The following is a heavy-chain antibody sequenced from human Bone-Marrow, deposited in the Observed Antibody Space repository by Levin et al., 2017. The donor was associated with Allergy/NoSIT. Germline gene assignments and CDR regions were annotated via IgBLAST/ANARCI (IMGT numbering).Heavy chain of an antibody. D-gene: IGHD3-22*01. Sequence: KISCKASGGTFSSYAISWVRQAPGQGLEWMGGIIPIFGTANYAQKFQGRVTITADESTSTAYMELSSLRSEDTAVYYCARSPGESPYDSSGYYYSWGQGTLVTVSS. CDR2: IIPIFGTA. CDR3: ARSPGESPYDSSGYYYS. CDR1: GGTFSSYA. V-gene: IGHV1-69*01. J-gene: IGHJ4*02.